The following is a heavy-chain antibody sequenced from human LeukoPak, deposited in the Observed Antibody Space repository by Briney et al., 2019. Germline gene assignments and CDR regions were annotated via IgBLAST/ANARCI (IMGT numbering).Heavy chain of an antibody. J-gene: IGHJ3*02. CDR2: IIPIFGTA. CDR1: GGTFIIYA. Sequence: SVTVSFKASGGTFIIYAISWVRQAPGQGLEWMGGIIPIFGTANYAQKFQGRVTITADESTSTAYMELSSLRSEDTAVYYCARVTPYDSSGYFGDAFDIWGQGTMVTVSS. CDR3: ARVTPYDSSGYFGDAFDI. D-gene: IGHD3-22*01. V-gene: IGHV1-69*13.